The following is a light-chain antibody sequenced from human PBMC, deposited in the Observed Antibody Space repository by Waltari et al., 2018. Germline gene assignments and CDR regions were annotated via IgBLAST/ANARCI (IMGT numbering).Light chain of an antibody. CDR2: GND. CDR3: QSYDSSLSGHV. CDR1: SSNIRAGYD. J-gene: IGLJ1*01. Sequence: QSVPTPPPPVSGAPGQRVTLPCPGSSSNIRAGYDVHWYQPLPGRAPKLLLHGNDKRPSGVPDRFSGSKSGTSGSLAIAGLQADDETDYYCQSYDSSLSGHVFGTGTKVTVL. V-gene: IGLV1-40*01.